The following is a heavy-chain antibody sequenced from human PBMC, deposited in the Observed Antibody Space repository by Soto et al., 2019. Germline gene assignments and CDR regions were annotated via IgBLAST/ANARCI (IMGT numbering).Heavy chain of an antibody. V-gene: IGHV1-18*01. CDR3: ARVIPASDSWFDP. CDR2: ISLYSDGT. CDR1: GYIFSNYG. J-gene: IGHJ5*02. D-gene: IGHD2-15*01. Sequence: GASVKVSCKTTGYIFSNYGITWVRQAPGQPLEWLGWISLYSDGTNYAQKFQGRVSMTTDTSRTTAYMELRSLRSDDTAVYYCARVIPASDSWFDPWGQGPLVTVSS.